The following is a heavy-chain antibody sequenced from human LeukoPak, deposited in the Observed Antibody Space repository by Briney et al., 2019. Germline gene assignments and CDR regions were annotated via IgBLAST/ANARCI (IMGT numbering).Heavy chain of an antibody. CDR3: AKGEKVIANNYYFDY. CDR2: VSGSGGST. CDR1: GFTFSDYG. D-gene: IGHD2-21*01. J-gene: IGHJ4*02. Sequence: GGSLRLSCAASGFTFSDYGMSWVRQAPGKGLEWVSAVSGSGGSTYYADSVKGRFTISRDNSMNTLYLQMNSLRPEDTAVYYCAKGEKVIANNYYFDYWGQGTLVTVSS. V-gene: IGHV3-23*01.